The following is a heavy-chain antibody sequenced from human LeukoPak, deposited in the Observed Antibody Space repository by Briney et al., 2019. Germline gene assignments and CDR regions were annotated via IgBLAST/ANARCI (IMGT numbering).Heavy chain of an antibody. J-gene: IGHJ6*02. CDR1: GGAVNSGSYF. D-gene: IGHD4-11*01. CDR3: ATDYSNFYGMDV. Sequence: SETLSLTRTVSGGAVNSGSYFWSWLRQPPGKGLEWIGYIQNSARTNYNPSLESRVTISVDSSKDQFSLRLSSVTAADTAVYYCATDYSNFYGMDVWGQGTTVTVSS. V-gene: IGHV4-61*01. CDR2: IQNSART.